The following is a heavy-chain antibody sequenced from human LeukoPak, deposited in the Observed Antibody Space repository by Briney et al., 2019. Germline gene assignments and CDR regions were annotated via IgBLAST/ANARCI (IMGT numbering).Heavy chain of an antibody. CDR2: MNPNSGNT. CDR3: ARAPLYSGYDSRGYFDY. J-gene: IGHJ4*02. V-gene: IGHV1-8*03. Sequence: GASVKVSCKASGYTFTSYDINWVRQATGQGLEWMGWMNPNSGNTGYAQKFQGRVTITRNTSISTAYMELSSLRSEDTAVYYCARAPLYSGYDSRGYFDYWGQGTLVTVSS. D-gene: IGHD5-12*01. CDR1: GYTFTSYD.